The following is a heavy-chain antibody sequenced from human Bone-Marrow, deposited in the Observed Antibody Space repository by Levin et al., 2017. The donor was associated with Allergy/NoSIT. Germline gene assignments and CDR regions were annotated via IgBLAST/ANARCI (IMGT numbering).Heavy chain of an antibody. V-gene: IGHV4-39*01. CDR3: ARRITYYGSGSYRRYYYYMDV. CDR2: IYYSGST. D-gene: IGHD3-10*01. J-gene: IGHJ6*03. CDR1: GGSISSSSYY. Sequence: SQTLSLTCTVSGGSISSSSYYWGWIRQPPGKGLEWIGSIYYSGSTYYNPSLKSRVTISVDTAKNQFSLKLSSVTAADTAVYYCARRITYYGSGSYRRYYYYMDVWGKGTTVTVSS.